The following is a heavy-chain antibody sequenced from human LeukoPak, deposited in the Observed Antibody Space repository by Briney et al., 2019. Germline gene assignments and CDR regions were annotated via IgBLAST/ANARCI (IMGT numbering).Heavy chain of an antibody. D-gene: IGHD6-6*01. J-gene: IGHJ4*02. CDR2: ISYSGST. CDR1: GGSISSYY. V-gene: IGHV4-59*08. CDR3: ARLGDSTSRLYYFDY. Sequence: SETLSLTCTVSGGSISSYYWSWIRQPPGKGLEWIGYISYSGSTYYNPSLKSRVTISVDTSKSQFSLKLSSVTAADTAVCYCARLGDSTSRLYYFDYWGQGTLVTVSS.